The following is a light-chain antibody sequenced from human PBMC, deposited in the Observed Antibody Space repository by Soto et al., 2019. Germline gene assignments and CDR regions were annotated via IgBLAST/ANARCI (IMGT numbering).Light chain of an antibody. CDR1: SSDVGSYNL. J-gene: IGLJ3*02. CDR2: EGN. Sequence: QSALTQPASVSGSPGQSIIISCSGTSSDVGSYNLVSWYQQHPGTAPKLMIYEGNKRPSGVSNRFSGSKSGNTASLTISGLQAEDEADYYCCSYAGPSTWVFGGRTKLTVL. V-gene: IGLV2-23*01. CDR3: CSYAGPSTWV.